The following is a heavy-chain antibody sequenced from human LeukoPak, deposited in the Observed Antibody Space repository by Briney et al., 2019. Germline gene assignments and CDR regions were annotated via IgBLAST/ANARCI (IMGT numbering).Heavy chain of an antibody. CDR1: GGSISGGSYY. D-gene: IGHD3-22*01. CDR2: IYTSGST. Sequence: SETLSLTCTVSGGSISGGSYYWSWIRQPAGKGLEWIGRIYTSGSTNYNPSLKSRVTISVDTSKNQFSLKLSSVTAADTAVYYCAREFYYDSSGYYSVYFDYWGQGTLVTVSS. CDR3: AREFYYDSSGYYSVYFDY. V-gene: IGHV4-61*02. J-gene: IGHJ4*02.